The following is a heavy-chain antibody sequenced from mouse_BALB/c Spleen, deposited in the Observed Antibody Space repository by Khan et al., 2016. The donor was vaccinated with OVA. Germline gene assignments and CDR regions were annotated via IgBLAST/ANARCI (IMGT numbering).Heavy chain of an antibody. CDR2: IYPGNGNT. CDR3: TRGDDFGTYAMDY. Sequence: QVQLQQSGPELVKPGASVRISCKASGSTFTSYYIHWVKQRPGQGLAWIGWIYPGNGNTNYNENFKGKATPTADKSSSTAYMLLSSLTSEDSAVYFCTRGDDFGTYAMDYWGQGTSVIVSS. V-gene: IGHV1S56*01. CDR1: GSTFTSYY. J-gene: IGHJ4*01. D-gene: IGHD2-13*01.